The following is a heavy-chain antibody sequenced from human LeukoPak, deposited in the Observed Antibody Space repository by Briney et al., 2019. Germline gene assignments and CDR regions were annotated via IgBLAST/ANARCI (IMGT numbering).Heavy chain of an antibody. CDR2: IYYSGSN. D-gene: IGHD2-15*01. CDR3: ARRKGYCSGGSCYNWFDP. Sequence: PSETLSLTCTVSGGSISSSSYYWGWIRQPPGKGLEWIGSIYYSGSNYYNPSLKSRVTISVDTSKNQFSLKLSSVTAADTAVYYCARRKGYCSGGSCYNWFDPWGQGTLVTVSS. J-gene: IGHJ5*02. V-gene: IGHV4-39*01. CDR1: GGSISSSSYY.